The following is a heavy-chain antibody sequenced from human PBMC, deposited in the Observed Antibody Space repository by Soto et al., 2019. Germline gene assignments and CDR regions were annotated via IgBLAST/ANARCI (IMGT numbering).Heavy chain of an antibody. Sequence: LRLSCVASGFTFISSFMGWIRQAPGKGLEWVANINQDGGVTYFVDSVEGRFNISRDNTKDSLYLQMNSLRGEDTAIYYCARYYRGSGRYFFDYWGQGTPVTVSS. V-gene: IGHV3-7*03. J-gene: IGHJ4*02. CDR3: ARYYRGSGRYFFDY. CDR1: GFTFISSF. CDR2: INQDGGVT. D-gene: IGHD6-19*01.